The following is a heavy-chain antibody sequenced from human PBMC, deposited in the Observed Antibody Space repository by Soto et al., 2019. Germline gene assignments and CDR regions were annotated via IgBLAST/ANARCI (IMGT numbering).Heavy chain of an antibody. CDR3: ARDPLGWLVPANFQH. CDR2: ISSSSSTI. D-gene: IGHD6-19*01. CDR1: GFTFSSYS. V-gene: IGHV3-48*04. J-gene: IGHJ1*01. Sequence: GGSLRLSCAASGFTFSSYSMNWVRQAPGKGLEWVSYISSSSSTIYYADSVKGRFTISRDNAKNSLYLQMNSLRAEDTAVYYCARDPLGWLVPANFQHWGQGTLVTVSS.